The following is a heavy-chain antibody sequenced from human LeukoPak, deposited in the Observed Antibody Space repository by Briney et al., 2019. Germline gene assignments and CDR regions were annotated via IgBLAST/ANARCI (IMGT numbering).Heavy chain of an antibody. CDR1: GGSISSYY. CDR2: IYYSGST. J-gene: IGHJ4*02. V-gene: IGHV4-59*01. D-gene: IGHD3-16*01. CDR3: ARDGSLGHFASYFDY. Sequence: SETLSLTCTVSGGSISSYYWSWIRQPPGKGLEWIGYIYYSGSTNYNPSLKSRVTISVDTSKNQFSLKLSSVTAADTAVYYCARDGSLGHFASYFDYRGQGTLVTVSS.